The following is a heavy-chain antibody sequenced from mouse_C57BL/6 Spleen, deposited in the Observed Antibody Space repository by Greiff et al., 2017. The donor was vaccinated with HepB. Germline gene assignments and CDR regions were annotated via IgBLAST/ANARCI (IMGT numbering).Heavy chain of an antibody. Sequence: LVESGPELVKPGASVKISCKASGYAFSSSWMNWVKQRPGKGLEWIGRIYPGDGDTNYNGKFKGKATLTADKSSSTAYMQLSSLTSEDSAVYFCARGGYLTTGNYFDYWGQGTTLTVSS. D-gene: IGHD2-12*01. J-gene: IGHJ2*01. CDR1: GYAFSSSW. V-gene: IGHV1-82*01. CDR3: ARGGYLTTGNYFDY. CDR2: IYPGDGDT.